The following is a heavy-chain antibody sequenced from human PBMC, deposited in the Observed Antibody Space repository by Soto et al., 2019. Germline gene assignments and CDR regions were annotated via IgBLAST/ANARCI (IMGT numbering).Heavy chain of an antibody. V-gene: IGHV4-59*01. J-gene: IGHJ6*02. CDR1: GGSISSYY. CDR3: ASHQHYYDSSGYYYYGMDV. D-gene: IGHD3-22*01. CDR2: IYYSGST. Sequence: SETLSLTCTVSGGSISSYYWSWIRQPPGKGLEWIGYIYYSGSTNYNPSLKSRVTISVDTSKNQFSLKLSSVTAADTAVYYCASHQHYYDSSGYYYYGMDVWGQGTTVTVSS.